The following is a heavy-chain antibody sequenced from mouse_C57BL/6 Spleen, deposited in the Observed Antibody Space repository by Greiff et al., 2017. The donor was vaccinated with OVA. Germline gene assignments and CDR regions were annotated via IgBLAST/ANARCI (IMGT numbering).Heavy chain of an antibody. Sequence: VQLKQSGTVLARPGASVKMSCKTSGYTFTSYWMHWVKQRPGQGLEWIGAIYPGNSDTSYNQKFKGKAKLTAVTSASTAYMERSSLTNEDSAVYYCTRGDDYDGRGYFDYGGQGTTLAVAS. CDR1: GYTFTSYW. J-gene: IGHJ2*01. CDR3: TRGDDYDGRGYFDY. D-gene: IGHD2-4*01. CDR2: IYPGNSDT. V-gene: IGHV1-5*01.